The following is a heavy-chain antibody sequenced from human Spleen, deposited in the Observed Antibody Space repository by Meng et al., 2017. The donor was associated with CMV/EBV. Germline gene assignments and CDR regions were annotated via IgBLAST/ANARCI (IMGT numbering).Heavy chain of an antibody. CDR1: GGSFNNYT. CDR2: ITPMLNIV. Sequence: VSCQASGGSFNNYTLTWIRQDPGQGIEWMGKITPMLNIVKYSQKFQGRLTITADKSTSTVYMELSALTSDDTATYFCARGGDWFDPWGQGTLVTVSS. D-gene: IGHD3-16*01. V-gene: IGHV1-69*02. CDR3: ARGGDWFDP. J-gene: IGHJ5*02.